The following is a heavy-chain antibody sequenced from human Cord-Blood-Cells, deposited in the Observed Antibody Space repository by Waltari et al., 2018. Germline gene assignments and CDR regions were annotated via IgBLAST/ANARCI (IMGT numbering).Heavy chain of an antibody. J-gene: IGHJ4*02. CDR2: ISSSSSYI. V-gene: IGHV3-21*01. Sequence: EVQLVESGGGLVKPGGSLRLSCAASGFTFSSYSMNWVRQAPGKGLEWVSYISSSSSYIYYADSVKGRFTISRDNAKNSLYLQMNSLRAEDTAVYYCARDKAYYFDYWGQGTLVTVSS. CDR1: GFTFSSYS. CDR3: ARDKAYYFDY.